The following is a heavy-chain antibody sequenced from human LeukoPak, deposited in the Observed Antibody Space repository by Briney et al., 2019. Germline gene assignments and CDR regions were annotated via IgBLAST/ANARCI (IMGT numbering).Heavy chain of an antibody. CDR1: GGSIRSSSYY. Sequence: SETLSLTCTVSGGSIRSSSYYWGWLRQPPGKGLEWIGSIYYSGSTYYNASLKSRGTISVDTSKNQFSLKLNSVTAADTAVYFCARQVVAVAGTGYFDYWGQGTLVTVSS. CDR2: IYYSGST. J-gene: IGHJ4*02. V-gene: IGHV4-39*01. D-gene: IGHD6-19*01. CDR3: ARQVVAVAGTGYFDY.